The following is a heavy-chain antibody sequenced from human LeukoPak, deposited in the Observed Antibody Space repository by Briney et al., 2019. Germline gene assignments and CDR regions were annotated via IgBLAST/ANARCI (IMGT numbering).Heavy chain of an antibody. CDR3: ARGITMIPPSTDY. Sequence: GGSLRLSCAASGFTFSSYSMNWVRQAPGKGLEWVSSISSSSSYIYYADSVKGRFTISRDNAKNSLYLQMSSLRSEDTAVYYCARGITMIPPSTDYWGQGTLVTVSS. CDR1: GFTFSSYS. D-gene: IGHD3-22*01. J-gene: IGHJ4*02. CDR2: ISSSSSYI. V-gene: IGHV3-21*04.